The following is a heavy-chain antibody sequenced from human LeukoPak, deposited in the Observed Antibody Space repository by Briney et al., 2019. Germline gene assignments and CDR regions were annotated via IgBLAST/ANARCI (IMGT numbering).Heavy chain of an antibody. CDR1: GFTFSDYT. D-gene: IGHD5-24*01. CDR2: IRSKLHGGTT. V-gene: IGHV3-49*04. J-gene: IGHJ5*02. Sequence: GGSLRLSCTVSGFTFSDYTINWVRQAPGKGLEWVGFIRSKLHGGTTEYAASVKGRFAISRDDSKSIAYLQMNTLRTEETAVYYCTGHRQSFNWFDPWGQGTLVTVSS. CDR3: TGHRQSFNWFDP.